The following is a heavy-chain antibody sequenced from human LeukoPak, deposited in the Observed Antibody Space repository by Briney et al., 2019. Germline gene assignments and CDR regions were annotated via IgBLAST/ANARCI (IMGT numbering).Heavy chain of an antibody. V-gene: IGHV4-30-2*01. CDR2: IYHSGST. CDR3: ARVSILGSYYFDY. CDR1: GGSISSYS. D-gene: IGHD2-21*01. Sequence: SETLSPTCTVSGGSISSYSWSWIRQPPGKGLEWIGYIYHSGSTYYNPSLKSRVTISVDRSKNQFSLKLSSVTAADTAVCYCARVSILGSYYFDYWGQGTLVTVSS. J-gene: IGHJ4*02.